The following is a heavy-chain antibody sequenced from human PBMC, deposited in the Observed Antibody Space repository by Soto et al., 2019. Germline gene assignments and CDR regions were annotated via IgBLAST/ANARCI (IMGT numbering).Heavy chain of an antibody. CDR2: VNPNTGNT. D-gene: IGHD3-10*01. CDR1: GYTFRSYD. J-gene: IGHJ5*01. CDR3: ARAYGAGSFDF. V-gene: IGHV1-8*01. Sequence: QVQLVQPGAAVKKPGASVKVSCTGSGYTFRSYDIHWVRQATGQGLEWMGWVNPNTGNTGYAQKFQGRVTMTRDMSKSSAYMEVNSLTSEDTAIYYCARAYGAGSFDFWGQGALVSVSS.